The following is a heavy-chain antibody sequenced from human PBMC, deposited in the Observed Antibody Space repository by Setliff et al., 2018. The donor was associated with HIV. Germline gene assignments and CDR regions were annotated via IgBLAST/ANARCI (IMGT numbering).Heavy chain of an antibody. CDR1: GYTFNNYG. D-gene: IGHD5-12*01. J-gene: IGHJ4*02. CDR2: INTHSGYT. Sequence: ASVKVSCKASGYTFNNYGISWVRQAPGQGIEWIGWINTHSGYTNYAQNVQGRVTVTMDTSTSTAYMELRSLKSDDTAVYYCARGKTWLRFLDYWGQGTLVTVSS. V-gene: IGHV1-18*01. CDR3: ARGKTWLRFLDY.